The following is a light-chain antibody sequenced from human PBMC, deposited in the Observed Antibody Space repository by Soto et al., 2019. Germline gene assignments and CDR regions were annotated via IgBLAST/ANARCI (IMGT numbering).Light chain of an antibody. CDR2: DAS. CDR3: QQYNSYSGT. J-gene: IGKJ2*02. CDR1: QSISSW. V-gene: IGKV1-5*01. Sequence: DIQMTQSPSTLSASVGDRVTITCRASQSISSWLAWYQQKPGKAPKLLIYDASSLESGVPSRFSGRVSGTEFTLTISSLQPDDFATYYCQQYNSYSGTFGQGTKLEIK.